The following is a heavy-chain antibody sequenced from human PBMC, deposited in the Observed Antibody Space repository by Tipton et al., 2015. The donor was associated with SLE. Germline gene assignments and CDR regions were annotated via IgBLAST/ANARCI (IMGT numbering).Heavy chain of an antibody. D-gene: IGHD3-9*01. CDR2: INHSGST. Sequence: GLVKPSETLSLTCTVYGGSFSGYYWSWIRQPPGKGLEWIGEINHSGSTNYNPSLKSRVTISVDTSKNQFSLKLSSVTAADTAVYYCATPYYDILTGYDAFDIWGQGTMVTVSS. CDR1: GGSFSGYY. CDR3: ATPYYDILTGYDAFDI. V-gene: IGHV4-34*01. J-gene: IGHJ3*02.